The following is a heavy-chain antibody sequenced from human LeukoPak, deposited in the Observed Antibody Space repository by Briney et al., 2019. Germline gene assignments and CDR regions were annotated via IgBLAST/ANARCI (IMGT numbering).Heavy chain of an antibody. CDR3: ARGASNYDFWSGYLWVLDY. CDR2: INHSGST. V-gene: IGHV4-34*01. Sequence: PSETLSLTCAVYGGSFSGYYWSWIRQPPGKGLEWIGEINHSGSTNYNPSLKSRVTISVDTSKNQFSLKLSSVTAADTAVYYCARGASNYDFWSGYLWVLDYWGQGTLVTVSS. D-gene: IGHD3-3*01. CDR1: GGSFSGYY. J-gene: IGHJ4*02.